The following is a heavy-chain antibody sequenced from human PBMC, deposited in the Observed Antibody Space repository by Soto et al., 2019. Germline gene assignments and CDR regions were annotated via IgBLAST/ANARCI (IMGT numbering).Heavy chain of an antibody. Sequence: QVQLVQSGAEVKKPGSSVKVSCKASGGTFSSYAISWVRQAPGQGLEWMGGIIPIFGTANYAQKFQGRVTITADKATSTAYMELSSLRSEDTAVYYCARAAKVTTASGYYFDYWGQGTLVTVSS. V-gene: IGHV1-69*06. J-gene: IGHJ4*02. CDR3: ARAAKVTTASGYYFDY. CDR2: IIPIFGTA. D-gene: IGHD2-21*02. CDR1: GGTFSSYA.